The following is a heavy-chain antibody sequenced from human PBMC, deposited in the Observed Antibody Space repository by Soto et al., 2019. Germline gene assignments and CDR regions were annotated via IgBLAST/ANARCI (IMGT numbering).Heavy chain of an antibody. CDR3: ERLGADGKFDY. CDR1: GYSFTSYW. J-gene: IGHJ4*02. CDR2: IFPGDSET. V-gene: IGHV5-51*01. D-gene: IGHD3-16*01. Sequence: GESLKISCKGSGYSFTSYWIVWVRQMPGKGLEWMGIIFPGDSETTYSPSFQGQVTISADKSISTAYLQWSSLKASDTAMYYCERLGADGKFDYWGQGTLVTVSS.